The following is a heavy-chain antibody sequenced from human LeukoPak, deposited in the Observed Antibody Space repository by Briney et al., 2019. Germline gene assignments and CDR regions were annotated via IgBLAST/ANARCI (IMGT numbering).Heavy chain of an antibody. J-gene: IGHJ4*02. CDR2: ISGSGGST. D-gene: IGHD3-10*01. CDR1: GFTFSSYA. Sequence: VQPGGSLRLSCAASGFTFSSYAMSWVREAPGKGLEWVSAISGSGGSTYYADSVKGRFTISRDNSKNTLYLQMNSLRAEDTAVYYCAKDPDYYGSGSVSSFFSDYWGQGTLVTVSS. CDR3: AKDPDYYGSGSVSSFFSDY. V-gene: IGHV3-23*01.